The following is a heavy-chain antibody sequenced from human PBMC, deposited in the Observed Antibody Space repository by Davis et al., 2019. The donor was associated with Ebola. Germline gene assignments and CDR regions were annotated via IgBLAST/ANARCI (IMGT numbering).Heavy chain of an antibody. CDR3: ASRFDIRD. CDR2: IYSGGST. Sequence: GESLKISCAASGFTFSSYWMSWVRQAPGKGLEWVSVIYSGGSTYYADSVKGRFTISRDNSKNTLYLQMNSLRADDTAVYYCASRFDIRDWGQGTLVTVSS. CDR1: GFTFSSYW. D-gene: IGHD3-3*01. V-gene: IGHV3-53*01. J-gene: IGHJ4*02.